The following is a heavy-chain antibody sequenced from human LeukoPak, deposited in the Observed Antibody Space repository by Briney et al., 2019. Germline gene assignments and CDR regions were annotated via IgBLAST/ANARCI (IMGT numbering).Heavy chain of an antibody. CDR1: GYTFTHYY. CDR2: INPKSGGT. Sequence: ASGKLSCKASGYTFTHYYMHWVRQAPGPGLEWMGGINPKSGGTNEAQKVHDRVTMTRHTSIRTAYMEVSRLRSDDTAVYYCARSPDILTGENFDYWGQGSLVTVSS. J-gene: IGHJ4*02. CDR3: ARSPDILTGENFDY. V-gene: IGHV1-2*02. D-gene: IGHD3-9*01.